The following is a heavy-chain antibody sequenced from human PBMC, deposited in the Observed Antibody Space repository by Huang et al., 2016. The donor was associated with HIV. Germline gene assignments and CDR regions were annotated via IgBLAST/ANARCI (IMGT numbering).Heavy chain of an antibody. CDR2: VNHGGSN. V-gene: IGHV4-34*01. D-gene: IGHD6-19*01. CDR3: ATSRSGSGWFLDI. CDR1: GGSLHGYY. J-gene: IGHJ2*01. Sequence: QVQLYQWGAGPLRPSETLSLTCGVSGGSLHGYYWNWLRQSPGRGLEWIGEVNHGGSNKYNPSRMSRVTISVDTSKIQFSLNLTSVTATDTADYYCATSRSGSGWFLDIWGRGTLVSVS.